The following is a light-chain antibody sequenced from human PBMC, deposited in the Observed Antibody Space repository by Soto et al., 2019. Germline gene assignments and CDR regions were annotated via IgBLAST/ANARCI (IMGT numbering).Light chain of an antibody. CDR3: QQYNTWLWT. J-gene: IGKJ1*01. CDR2: GAS. Sequence: EVVMTQSPATLSVSPGERVTLSCRASQSINAHLAWYQQKPGQAPRLLIHGASTRATGIPARFSGSGFGTEFILTTSSLQSEDFAVDYCQQYNTWLWTFGQVTKVEIQ. V-gene: IGKV3-15*01. CDR1: QSINAH.